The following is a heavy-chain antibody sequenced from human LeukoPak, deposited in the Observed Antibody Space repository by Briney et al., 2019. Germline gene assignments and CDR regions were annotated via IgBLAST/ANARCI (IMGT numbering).Heavy chain of an antibody. J-gene: IGHJ5*02. D-gene: IGHD3-3*01. CDR2: INWNGGST. CDR1: GFTFDDYG. Sequence: GGSLRLSCAASGFTFDDYGMSWVRQAPGKGLEWVSGINWNGGSTGYADSVKGRFTISRDNAKNSLYLQMNSLRAEDTALYYCARVETYYDFWSGYTSWFDPWGQGTLVTVSS. V-gene: IGHV3-20*04. CDR3: ARVETYYDFWSGYTSWFDP.